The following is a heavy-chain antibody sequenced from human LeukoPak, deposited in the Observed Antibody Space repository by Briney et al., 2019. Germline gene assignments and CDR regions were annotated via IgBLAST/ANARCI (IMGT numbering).Heavy chain of an antibody. CDR2: IDPSDSYT. V-gene: IGHV5-10-1*01. D-gene: IGHD2-15*01. J-gene: IGHJ5*02. CDR3: ARQEYCSGGSCYTWFDP. CDR1: GYSFTSYW. Sequence: GESLQISCQGSGYSFTSYWISWVRQMPGKGLEWMGRIDPSDSYTNYSPSFQGHVTISADKSISTAYLQWSSLKASDTDMYYCARQEYCSGGSCYTWFDPWGQGTLVIVSS.